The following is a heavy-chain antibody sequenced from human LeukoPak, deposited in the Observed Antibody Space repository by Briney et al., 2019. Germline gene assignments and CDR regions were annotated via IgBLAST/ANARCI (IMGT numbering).Heavy chain of an antibody. Sequence: GGSLRLSCAASGFTFSSYGMHWVRQAPGKGLEWVAFIRYDGSNKYYADSVKGRFTISRDNSKNTLYLQMNSLRAEDTAVYYCAKDPRLRYFDWLQDYYYYMDVWGEGTTVTVSS. CDR1: GFTFSSYG. CDR2: IRYDGSNK. V-gene: IGHV3-30*02. CDR3: AKDPRLRYFDWLQDYYYYMDV. J-gene: IGHJ6*03. D-gene: IGHD3-9*01.